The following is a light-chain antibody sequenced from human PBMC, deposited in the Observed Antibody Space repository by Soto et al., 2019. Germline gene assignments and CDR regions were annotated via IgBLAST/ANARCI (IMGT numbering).Light chain of an antibody. J-gene: IGLJ1*01. CDR1: SSDVGGYNY. CDR2: EVS. Sequence: QSALTQPASVSGSPGQSITISCTGTSSDVGGYNYVSWYQQHPGKAPKLMIYEVSNRPSGVSNRFSGSKSGNTASLTISGLQAEDEADYYCSSYTSRSTLDYVFGCGTKVTVL. V-gene: IGLV2-14*01. CDR3: SSYTSRSTLDYV.